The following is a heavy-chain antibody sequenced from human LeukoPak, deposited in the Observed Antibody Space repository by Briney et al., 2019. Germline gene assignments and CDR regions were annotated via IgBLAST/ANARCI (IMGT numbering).Heavy chain of an antibody. CDR1: GFTFNNYA. CDR2: ISYDGSNK. V-gene: IGHV3-30*04. J-gene: IGHJ4*02. D-gene: IGHD3-10*01. Sequence: GGSLRPSCAASGFTFNNYAMHWVRQAPGKGLEWVAVISYDGSNKYYADSVKGRFTISRDNSKNTMYLQMNSLRAEDTALYHCARDAFDYGSGTLPDYWGQGTLVTVSS. CDR3: ARDAFDYGSGTLPDY.